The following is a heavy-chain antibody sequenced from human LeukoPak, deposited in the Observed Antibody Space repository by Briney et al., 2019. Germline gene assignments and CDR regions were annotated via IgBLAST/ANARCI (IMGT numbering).Heavy chain of an antibody. V-gene: IGHV4-61*02. CDR1: GGSISSGSYY. CDR3: AREVTTAGFDY. J-gene: IGHJ4*02. D-gene: IGHD4-11*01. Sequence: SETLSLTCTVSGGSISSGSYYWSWIRQPPGKGLEWIGRIYTSGSTNYNPSLKSRVTISVDTSKNQFSLKLSSVTAADTAVYYCAREVTTAGFDYWGQGTLVTVSS. CDR2: IYTSGST.